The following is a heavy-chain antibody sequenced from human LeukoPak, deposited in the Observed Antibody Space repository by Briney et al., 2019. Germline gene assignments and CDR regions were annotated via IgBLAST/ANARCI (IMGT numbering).Heavy chain of an antibody. CDR2: INSDGSST. Sequence: PGGSLRLSCAASVFTYSSYWMHWVRQAPGKGLVWVSRINSDGSSTSYADSVKGRFTISRDNAKNTLYLQMTSLRAEDTAVYYCAKAGCTNIACRPNVYNWFDPWGQGTLVTVSS. J-gene: IGHJ5*02. CDR3: AKAGCTNIACRPNVYNWFDP. D-gene: IGHD2-8*01. CDR1: VFTYSSYW. V-gene: IGHV3-74*01.